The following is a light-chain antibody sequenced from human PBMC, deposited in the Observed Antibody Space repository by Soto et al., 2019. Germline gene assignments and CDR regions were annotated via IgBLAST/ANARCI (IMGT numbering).Light chain of an antibody. J-gene: IGLJ2*01. V-gene: IGLV1-40*01. CDR3: QSYDSSLSGSRVV. CDR2: GNS. CDR1: SSNIGAGYD. Sequence: VLTQPPSVSGAPGQRVTISCTGSSSNIGAGYDVHWYQQLPGTAPKLLIYGNSNRPSGVPDRFSGSKSGTSASLAITGLQAEDEADYYCQSYDSSLSGSRVVFGGGTKVTVL.